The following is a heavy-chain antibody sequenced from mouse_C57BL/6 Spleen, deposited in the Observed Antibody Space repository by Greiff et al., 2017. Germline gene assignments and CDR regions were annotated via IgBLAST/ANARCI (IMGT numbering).Heavy chain of an antibody. Sequence: QVQLQQSGAELARPGASVKLSCKASGYTFTSYGISWVKQRTGQGLEWIGEIYPRSGNTYYNEKFKGKATLTADKSSSTAYMELRSLTSEDSAVYFCARSGGNPRYCDVWGTGTTVTVSS. V-gene: IGHV1-81*01. CDR2: IYPRSGNT. CDR1: GYTFTSYG. CDR3: ARSGGNPRYCDV. J-gene: IGHJ1*03. D-gene: IGHD2-1*01.